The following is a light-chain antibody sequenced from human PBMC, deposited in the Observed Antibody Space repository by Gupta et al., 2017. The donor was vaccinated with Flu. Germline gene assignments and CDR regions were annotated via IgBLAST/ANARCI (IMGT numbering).Light chain of an antibody. Sequence: TISCTGTSSDVGGYDYVSCYQQHPCKAPNVMIYDVSNRPSGVSNRFSASKSGTTASLTTSGLQAEDDADYYYSSYARSSTVVFGGGTKLTVL. CDR1: SSDVGGYDY. J-gene: IGLJ2*01. CDR2: DVS. V-gene: IGLV2-14*03. CDR3: SSYARSSTVV.